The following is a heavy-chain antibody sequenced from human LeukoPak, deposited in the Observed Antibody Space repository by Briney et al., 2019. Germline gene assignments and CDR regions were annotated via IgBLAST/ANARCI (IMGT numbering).Heavy chain of an antibody. CDR3: ARSMVRGVIKIKWYFDY. Sequence: PSGGSLRLSCAASGFTFSSHAMHWVRQAPGKGLEWVAVISYDGTKKDYADSVKGRFTISRDNAKNSLYLQMNSLRAEDTAVYYCARSMVRGVIKIKWYFDYWGQGTLVTVSS. D-gene: IGHD3-10*01. V-gene: IGHV3-30*04. CDR2: ISYDGTKK. CDR1: GFTFSSHA. J-gene: IGHJ4*02.